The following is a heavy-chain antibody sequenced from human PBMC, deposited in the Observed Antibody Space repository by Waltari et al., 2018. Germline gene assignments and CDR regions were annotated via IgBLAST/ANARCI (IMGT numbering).Heavy chain of an antibody. CDR2: IYPGDSDT. D-gene: IGHD6-13*01. J-gene: IGHJ4*02. CDR1: GYSFTSYW. V-gene: IGHV5-51*01. CDR3: ARHPGYSSSWSHFDY. Sequence: EVQLVQSGAEGKKPGESLKISCKGSGYSFTSYWIGWVRQMPGKGLEWMGIIYPGDSDTRYSPSFQGQVTISADKSISTAYLQWSSLKASDTAMYYCARHPGYSSSWSHFDYWGQGTLVTVSS.